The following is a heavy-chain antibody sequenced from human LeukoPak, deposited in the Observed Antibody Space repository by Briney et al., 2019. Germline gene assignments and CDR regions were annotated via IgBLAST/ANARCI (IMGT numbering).Heavy chain of an antibody. V-gene: IGHV4-59*01. CDR1: GGSISSYY. D-gene: IGHD6-13*01. CDR2: IYYSGST. Sequence: PSETLSLTCTVSGGSISSYYWSWIRQPPGKGLEWIGYIYYSGSTNYNPSLKSRVTISVDTSKNQFSLKLSSVTAADTAVYYCARVYYSSSYDYWYFDLWGRGTLVTVSS. J-gene: IGHJ2*01. CDR3: ARVYYSSSYDYWYFDL.